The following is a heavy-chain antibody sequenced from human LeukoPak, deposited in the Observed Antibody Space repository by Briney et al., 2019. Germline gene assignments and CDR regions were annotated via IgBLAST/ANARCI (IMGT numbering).Heavy chain of an antibody. CDR2: ISYDGSNK. Sequence: SCKASGGTFSSYAISWVRQAPGKGLEWVAVISYDGSNKYYADSVKGRFTISRDNSKNTLYLQMNGLRAEDTAVYYCARDSSGWYDHWGQGTLVTVSS. CDR1: GGTFSSYA. V-gene: IGHV3-30-3*01. J-gene: IGHJ5*02. D-gene: IGHD6-19*01. CDR3: ARDSSGWYDH.